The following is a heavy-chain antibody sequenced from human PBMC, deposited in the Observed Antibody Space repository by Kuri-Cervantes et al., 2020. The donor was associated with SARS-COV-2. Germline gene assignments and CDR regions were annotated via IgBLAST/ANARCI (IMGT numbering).Heavy chain of an antibody. J-gene: IGHJ4*01. Sequence: GESLQISCAASVFPFRNAWMSWVRKAPGKGLEWVGRIYSESDAAQYAAPDGGTTDYAAPMKDRFIISRDDSNNTLFLQMNFLQTEDTAVYYCATGPLDYWGHGTLVTVSS. CDR1: VFPFRNAW. V-gene: IGHV3-15*01. CDR3: ATGPLDY. CDR2: IYSESDAAQYAAPDGGTT.